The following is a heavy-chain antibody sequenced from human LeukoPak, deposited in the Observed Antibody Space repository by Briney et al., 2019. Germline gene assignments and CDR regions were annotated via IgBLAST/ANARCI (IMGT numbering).Heavy chain of an antibody. CDR1: GGSISSYY. J-gene: IGHJ4*02. Sequence: SETLSLTCTVSGGSISSYYWSWIRQPAGKGLEWIGRIYTSGSTNYNPSLKSRVTISVDTSKNQFSLKLSSVTAADTAVYYCARDSTGGNSWYGGRGGQFDYWGQGTLVTVSS. V-gene: IGHV4-4*07. CDR3: ARDSTGGNSWYGGRGGQFDY. CDR2: IYTSGST. D-gene: IGHD6-13*01.